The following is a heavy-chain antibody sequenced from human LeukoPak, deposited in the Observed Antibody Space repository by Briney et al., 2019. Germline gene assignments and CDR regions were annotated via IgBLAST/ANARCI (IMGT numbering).Heavy chain of an antibody. CDR2: IYYSGST. V-gene: IGHV4-39*01. CDR1: GGSISSSSYY. D-gene: IGHD4-17*01. CDR3: ARPIRRLYGDYFDTPYNWFDP. J-gene: IGHJ5*02. Sequence: SETLSLTCTVSGGSISSSSYYWGWIRQPPGKGLEWIGSIYYSGSTYYNPSLKSRVTISVDTSKNQFSLKLSSVTAADTAVYYCARPIRRLYGDYFDTPYNWFDPWGQGTLVTVSS.